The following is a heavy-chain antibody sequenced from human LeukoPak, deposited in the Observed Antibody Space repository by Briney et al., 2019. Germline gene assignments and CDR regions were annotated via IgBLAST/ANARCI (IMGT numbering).Heavy chain of an antibody. V-gene: IGHV3-49*04. D-gene: IGHD3-3*01. Sequence: GGSLRLSCAASGFTFGDYAMSWVRQAPGKGLEWVGFIRSKAYGGTTEYAASVKGRFTISRDDSKSIAYLQMNSLKTEDTAVYYCTRAVGWSAKTPGYFDYWGQGTLVTVSS. J-gene: IGHJ4*02. CDR2: IRSKAYGGTT. CDR3: TRAVGWSAKTPGYFDY. CDR1: GFTFGDYA.